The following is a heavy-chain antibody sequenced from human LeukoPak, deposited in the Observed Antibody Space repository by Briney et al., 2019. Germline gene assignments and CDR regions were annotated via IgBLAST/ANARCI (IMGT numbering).Heavy chain of an antibody. D-gene: IGHD1-26*01. CDR3: AKGMGATIVYYYYAMDV. Sequence: GGSLRLSCAASGFTFSSYAMSWVRQAPGKGLEWVSAISGNGERTYYADSEKGRLTISRDNSKNTLYLQMNSLRADGTAVYYCAKGMGATIVYYYYAMDVWGQGTTVTVPS. V-gene: IGHV3-23*01. CDR1: GFTFSSYA. J-gene: IGHJ6*02. CDR2: ISGNGERT.